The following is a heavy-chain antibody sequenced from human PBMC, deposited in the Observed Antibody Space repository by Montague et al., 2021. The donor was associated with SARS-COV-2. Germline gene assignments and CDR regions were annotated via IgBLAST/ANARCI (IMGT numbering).Heavy chain of an antibody. J-gene: IGHJ6*02. D-gene: IGHD3-10*01. CDR1: GGSISSGSYY. V-gene: IGHV4-61*02. CDR3: ARVGVGTMVRGVIPAYYYYGMDV. Sequence: TLSLTCTVSGGSISSGSYYWSWIRQPAGKGLEWIGRIYTSGSTNYNPSLKSRVTISVDTSKNQLSLKLSSVTAADTAVYYCARVGVGTMVRGVIPAYYYYGMDVWGQGTTVTVSS. CDR2: IYTSGST.